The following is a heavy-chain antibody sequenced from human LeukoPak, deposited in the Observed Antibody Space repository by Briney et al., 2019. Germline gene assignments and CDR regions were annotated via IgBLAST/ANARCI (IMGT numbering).Heavy chain of an antibody. CDR3: ARSHSSGWYVGYFQH. J-gene: IGHJ1*01. Sequence: PGGSLRLSCAASGFTFSSYAMHWVRQAPGKGLEYVSAISSNGGSTYYANSVKGRFTISRDNSKNTLYLQMGSLSAEDMAVYYFARSHSSGWYVGYFQHWGQGTLVTVSS. CDR2: ISSNGGST. CDR1: GFTFSSYA. V-gene: IGHV3-64*01. D-gene: IGHD6-19*01.